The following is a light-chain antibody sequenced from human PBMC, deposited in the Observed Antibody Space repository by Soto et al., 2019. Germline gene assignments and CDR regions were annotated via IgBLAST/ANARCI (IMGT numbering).Light chain of an antibody. CDR1: QSVSRD. CDR3: QHYNKWPIT. Sequence: EVVMRQSPATLSVSPGEGATLSCRASQSVSRDLAWYQQKPGQAPRLLIYATSARATGIPARFSGSGSRTEFTLTISSLQSEDFAVYYCQHYNKWPITFGQGTRLEIK. V-gene: IGKV3-15*01. CDR2: ATS. J-gene: IGKJ5*01.